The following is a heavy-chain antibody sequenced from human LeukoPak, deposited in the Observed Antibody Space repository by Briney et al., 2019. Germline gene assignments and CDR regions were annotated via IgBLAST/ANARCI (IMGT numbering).Heavy chain of an antibody. CDR1: GGSISSSSYY. CDR2: IYYSGST. D-gene: IGHD2/OR15-2a*01. Sequence: SETLSLTCTVSGGSISSSSYYWGWIRQPPGKGLEWIGSIYYSGSTYYNPSLKSRVTISVDTSKNQFSLKLSSVTAADTAVYYCARAFSKQEWPPGAFDIWGQGTMVTVSS. CDR3: ARAFSKQEWPPGAFDI. V-gene: IGHV4-39*07. J-gene: IGHJ3*02.